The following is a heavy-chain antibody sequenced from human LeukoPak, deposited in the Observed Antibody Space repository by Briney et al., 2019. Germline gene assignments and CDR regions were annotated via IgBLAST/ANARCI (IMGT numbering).Heavy chain of an antibody. CDR1: GFTFSSYA. V-gene: IGHV3-23*01. CDR3: XXKLYG. J-gene: IGHJ6*01. CDR2: ISGSGCMT. Sequence: GSLRLSCAASGFTFSSYAMSWVRQAPGKGLEWVSAISGSGCMTYYADCGKGPCTISRDKSKNTMYIQSKRLRAEETPEYNLXXKLYG.